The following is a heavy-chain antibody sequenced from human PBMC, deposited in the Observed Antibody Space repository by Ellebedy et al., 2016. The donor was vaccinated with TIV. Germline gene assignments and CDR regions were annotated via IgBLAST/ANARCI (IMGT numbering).Heavy chain of an antibody. D-gene: IGHD1-26*01. J-gene: IGHJ3*01. CDR2: TYYRSQWYN. Sequence: SQTLSLTCXISADSVPSNSAAWNWIRQSPSRGLEWLGRTYYRSQWYNDYALSVKSRISINPDTSKNQFSLQLNSVTPEDTAVYYCARGWELRHWGQGTMVTVSS. CDR3: ARGWELRH. V-gene: IGHV6-1*01. CDR1: ADSVPSNSAA.